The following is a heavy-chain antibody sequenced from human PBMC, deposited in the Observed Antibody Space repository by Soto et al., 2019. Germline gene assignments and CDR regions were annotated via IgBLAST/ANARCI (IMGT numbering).Heavy chain of an antibody. CDR3: ARDHDRGVDY. J-gene: IGHJ4*02. Sequence: SETLPLTCTVSGGSVSGGSYYGSWIRQPPGKGLEWIGYIYYSGSTNYKPSLKSRVTISVDTSKNQFYLKLSYVTAADTAVYYCARDHDRGVDYWGQGTLVTVSS. CDR2: IYYSGST. CDR1: GGSVSGGSYY. D-gene: IGHD3-10*02. V-gene: IGHV4-61*01.